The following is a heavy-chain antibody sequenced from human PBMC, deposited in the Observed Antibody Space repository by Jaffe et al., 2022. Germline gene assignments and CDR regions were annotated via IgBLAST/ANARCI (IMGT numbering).Heavy chain of an antibody. CDR1: GYTFTSYA. D-gene: IGHD6-19*01. CDR3: ARDQGILRPRQWLVDGGGGIDY. Sequence: QVQLVQSGAEVKKPGASVKVSCKASGYTFTSYAMHWVRQAPGQRLEWMGWINAGNGNTKYSQKFQGRVTITRDTSASTAYMELSSLRSEDTAVYYCARDQGILRPRQWLVDGGGGIDYWGQGTLVTVSS. V-gene: IGHV1-3*01. J-gene: IGHJ4*02. CDR2: INAGNGNT.